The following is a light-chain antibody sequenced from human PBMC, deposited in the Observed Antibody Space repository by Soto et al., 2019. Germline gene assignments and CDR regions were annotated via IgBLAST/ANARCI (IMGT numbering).Light chain of an antibody. CDR1: QSVDND. CDR3: QQYNNWTLT. CDR2: DAS. V-gene: IGKV3D-15*01. J-gene: IGKJ4*01. Sequence: EIVMTQSPATLCVAPGDRATLSCRARQSVDNDLAWYQQKPGPPPTLLIYDASTRATGIPARFSGSQSGTEFTLTISSLLSEDLAVYSCQQYNNWTLTFGGGTKMDIK.